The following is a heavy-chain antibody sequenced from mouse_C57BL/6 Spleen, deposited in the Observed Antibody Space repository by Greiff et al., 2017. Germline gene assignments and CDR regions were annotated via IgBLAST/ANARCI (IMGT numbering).Heavy chain of an antibody. CDR1: GYAFSSSW. Sequence: VKLMESGPELVKPGASVKISCKASGYAFSSSWMNWVKQRPGKGLEWIGRIYPGDGDTNYNGKFKGKATLTADKSSSTAYMQLSSLTSEDSAVYFCARSDPRVVGGDYFDYWGQGTTLTVSS. CDR2: IYPGDGDT. CDR3: ARSDPRVVGGDYFDY. D-gene: IGHD1-1*01. V-gene: IGHV1-82*01. J-gene: IGHJ2*01.